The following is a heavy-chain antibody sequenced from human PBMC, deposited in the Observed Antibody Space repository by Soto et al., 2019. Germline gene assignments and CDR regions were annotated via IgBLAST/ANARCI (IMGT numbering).Heavy chain of an antibody. J-gene: IGHJ4*02. CDR1: GFTFSSYW. V-gene: IGHV3-7*01. D-gene: IGHD3-3*01. CDR3: ASNNFQGFWSGYYAW. CDR2: RKQDGSEK. Sequence: GGSLRLSCAASGFTFSSYWMSWVRQAPGKGLEWVANRKQDGSEKYYVDSVKGRLTISRDNAKNSLYLQMNSLRAEDTAVYYCASNNFQGFWSGYYAWWGQGTLVTVSS.